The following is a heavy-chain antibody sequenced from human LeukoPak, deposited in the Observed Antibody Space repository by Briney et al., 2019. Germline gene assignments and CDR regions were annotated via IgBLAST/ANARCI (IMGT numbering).Heavy chain of an antibody. D-gene: IGHD1-1*01. Sequence: SETLSLTCTVSGGSISSYYWSWIRQPAGKGLEWIGRIYTSGSTNYNPSLKSRVTMSVDTSKNQFSLKLSSVTAADTAVYYCARSGRPTHYYYYYMDVWGKGTTVTVSS. CDR3: ARSGRPTHYYYYYMDV. CDR1: GGSISSYY. CDR2: IYTSGST. J-gene: IGHJ6*03. V-gene: IGHV4-4*07.